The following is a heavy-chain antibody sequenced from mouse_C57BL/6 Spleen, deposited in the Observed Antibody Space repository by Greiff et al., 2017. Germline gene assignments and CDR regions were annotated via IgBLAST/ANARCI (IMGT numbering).Heavy chain of an antibody. J-gene: IGHJ3*01. CDR3: ARGEGSSFAWFAY. D-gene: IGHD1-1*01. V-gene: IGHV1-52*01. CDR2: IDPSDSET. CDR1: GYTFTSYW. Sequence: QVQLQQPGAELVRPGSSVKLSCKASGYTFTSYWMHWVKQRPIQGLEWIGNIDPSDSETHYNQKFKDKATLTVDKSSSTAYMQLSSLTSEDSAVYYCARGEGSSFAWFAYWGQGTLVTVSA.